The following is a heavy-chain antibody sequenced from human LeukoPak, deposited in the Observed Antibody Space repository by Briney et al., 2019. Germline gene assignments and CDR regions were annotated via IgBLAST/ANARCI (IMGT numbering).Heavy chain of an antibody. V-gene: IGHV1-69*05. J-gene: IGHJ4*02. CDR1: GGSSSNYA. CDR3: ARGERAIPIYY. CDR2: IIPILGSA. D-gene: IGHD3-10*01. Sequence: SVKVSCKASGGSSSNYAISWVRQAPGQGLEWMGGIIPILGSATYAQHFQGRVTITMDESTTTAYMELSSLRPGDTAVFYCARGERAIPIYYWGQGTLVTVSS.